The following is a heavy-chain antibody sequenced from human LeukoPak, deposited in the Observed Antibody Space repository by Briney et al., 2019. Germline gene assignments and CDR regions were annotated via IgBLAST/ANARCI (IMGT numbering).Heavy chain of an antibody. V-gene: IGHV3-66*01. J-gene: IGHJ4*02. CDR1: GFTVSSNY. CDR3: ARNQDYGGFDF. Sequence: PGGPLRLSCAASGFTVSSNYMSWVRQAPGKGLEWVSVIYSGGGTYYADSVKGRFTVSRDNSKNTLYLQMNSLRVDDTAMYYCARNQDYGGFDFWGQGTLVTVSS. D-gene: IGHD4-23*01. CDR2: IYSGGGT.